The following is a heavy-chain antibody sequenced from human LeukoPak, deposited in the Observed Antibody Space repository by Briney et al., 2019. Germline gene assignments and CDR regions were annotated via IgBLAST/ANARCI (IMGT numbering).Heavy chain of an antibody. CDR2: INHSGST. V-gene: IGHV4-34*01. J-gene: IGHJ4*02. D-gene: IGHD2-8*01. CDR3: ARVDGHFDY. CDR1: GGSFSGYY. Sequence: SETLSLTCAVYGGSFSGYYWSWIRQPAGKGLEWIGEINHSGSTNYNPSLKSRVTISVDTSKNQFSLKLSSVTAADTAVYYCARVDGHFDYWGQGTLVTVSS.